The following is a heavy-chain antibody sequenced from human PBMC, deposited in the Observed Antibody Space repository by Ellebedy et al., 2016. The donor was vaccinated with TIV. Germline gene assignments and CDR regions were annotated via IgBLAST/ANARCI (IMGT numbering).Heavy chain of an antibody. Sequence: TLSLTCTVSGGSIRSYFWSWVRQPPGKALEWLARIDWDDDKYYSTSLKNRLTITTDTSQNQVVLTMTNMDPVDTATYYCARICDYDSSGYLRFNPWGQGTLVTVSS. J-gene: IGHJ5*02. D-gene: IGHD3-22*01. V-gene: IGHV2-70*18. CDR2: IDWDDDK. CDR1: GGSIRSYF. CDR3: ARICDYDSSGYLRFNP.